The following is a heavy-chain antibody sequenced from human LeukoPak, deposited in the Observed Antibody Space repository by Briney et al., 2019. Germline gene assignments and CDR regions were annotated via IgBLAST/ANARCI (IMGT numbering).Heavy chain of an antibody. V-gene: IGHV4-4*02. D-gene: IGHD3-10*01. CDR3: ARGRRLLWFGELNNWFDP. Sequence: SETLSLTCAVSGGSISSSDWWSWVRQPPGKGLEWIGEIYHSGSTNYNPSLKSRVTISVDTSKNQFSLKLSSVTAADTAVYYCARGRRLLWFGELNNWFDPWGQGTLVTVSS. CDR2: IYHSGST. J-gene: IGHJ5*02. CDR1: GGSISSSDW.